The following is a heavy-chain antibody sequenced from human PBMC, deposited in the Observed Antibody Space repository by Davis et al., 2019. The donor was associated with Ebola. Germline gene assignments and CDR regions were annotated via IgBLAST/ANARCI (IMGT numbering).Heavy chain of an antibody. V-gene: IGHV1-18*01. D-gene: IGHD2-21*02. J-gene: IGHJ4*02. CDR1: GYTFNSYG. CDR2: INTDSGDT. Sequence: AASVKVSCKASGYTFNSYGISWVRQPPGQGLEWMGWINTDSGDTNFAQKFQGRVTMARDTLTGTVYMELTNLREDDTARYYCARKDCFGDCHLFAKWGQGNLVSVSS. CDR3: ARKDCFGDCHLFAK.